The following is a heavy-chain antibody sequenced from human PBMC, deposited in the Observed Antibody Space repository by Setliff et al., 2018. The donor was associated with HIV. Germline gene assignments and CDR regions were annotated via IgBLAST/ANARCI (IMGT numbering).Heavy chain of an antibody. CDR2: INPNGGTT. V-gene: IGHV1-46*01. CDR3: ARTQAVAGYAEYFQH. J-gene: IGHJ1*01. Sequence: ASVKVSCKASGYTFTTYYMHWVRQAPGQGLEWMGIINPNGGTTNYTQKFQGRVTTTRDTSANTAYMELSSLRSEDSAVYYCARTQAVAGYAEYFQHWGQGTLVTVSS. CDR1: GYTFTTYY. D-gene: IGHD6-19*01.